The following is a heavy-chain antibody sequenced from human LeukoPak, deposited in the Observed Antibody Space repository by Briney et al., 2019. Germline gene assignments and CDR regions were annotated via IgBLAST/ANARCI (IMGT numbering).Heavy chain of an antibody. D-gene: IGHD5-24*01. CDR2: LSDSGAST. J-gene: IGHJ4*02. Sequence: PGGSLRLSRAASGFTFTNHAMAWVRLAPGKGLEWVSTLSDSGASTYYADSVKGRFTISRGNSRNTMYLQMDSLRADDTGVYFCARTPNRDGYSHIDFWGQGALVTVSS. V-gene: IGHV3-23*01. CDR1: GFTFTNHA. CDR3: ARTPNRDGYSHIDF.